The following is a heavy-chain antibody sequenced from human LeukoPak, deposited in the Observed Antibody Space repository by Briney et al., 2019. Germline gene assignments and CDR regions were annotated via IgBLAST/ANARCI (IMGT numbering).Heavy chain of an antibody. CDR2: INSDGSST. CDR3: ARDPNTYYYDSSGYLP. J-gene: IGHJ5*02. Sequence: PGGSLRLSCAASGFTFSSYWMYWVRQAPGKGLVWVSRINSDGSSTIYADSVKGRFTISRDNAKNTLYLQMNSLRAEDTAVYYCARDPNTYYYDSSGYLPWGQGTLVTVSS. D-gene: IGHD3-22*01. V-gene: IGHV3-74*01. CDR1: GFTFSSYW.